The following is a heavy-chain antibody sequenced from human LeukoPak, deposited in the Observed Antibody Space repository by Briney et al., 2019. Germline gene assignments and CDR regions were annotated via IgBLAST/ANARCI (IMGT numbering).Heavy chain of an antibody. CDR3: SKKTTYNTAGTQGFDY. V-gene: IGHV3-23*01. Sequence: PGGSLRLSCAASGFIFNNYAMSWVRQAPGKGLEWVSAISGSGGSTYYADSVKGRFTISRDNSKNTLYLQMNSLRAEDTAVYYCSKKTTYNTAGTQGFDYWGQGTLVTVSS. D-gene: IGHD6-13*01. CDR1: GFIFNNYA. CDR2: ISGSGGST. J-gene: IGHJ4*02.